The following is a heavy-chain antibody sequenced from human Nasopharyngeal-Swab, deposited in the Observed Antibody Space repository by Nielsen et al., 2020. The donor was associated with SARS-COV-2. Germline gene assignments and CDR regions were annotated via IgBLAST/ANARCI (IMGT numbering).Heavy chain of an antibody. J-gene: IGHJ6*02. CDR3: AKVVAAHYYYYGMDV. CDR2: ISWNSGSI. Sequence: VRQASGKGLEWVSGISWNSGSIGYADSVKGRFTISRDNAKNSLYLQMNSLRAEDTALYYCAKVVAAHYYYYGMDVWGQGTTVTVSS. D-gene: IGHD2-15*01. V-gene: IGHV3-9*01.